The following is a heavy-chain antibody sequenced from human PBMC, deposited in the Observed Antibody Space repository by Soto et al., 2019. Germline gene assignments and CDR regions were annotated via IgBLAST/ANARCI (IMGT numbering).Heavy chain of an antibody. J-gene: IGHJ5*01. CDR3: AKDGRRVGPTLNWLDS. D-gene: IGHD1-26*01. Sequence: EVQLMESGGGLVQPGESLRLSCVVSGLSLSGYALSWVRQAPGKGLEWVSAVSGSGGTTYYADSVKGRFTISTDNSKNTLYLQMNGLRVEDTAKYFCAKDGRRVGPTLNWLDSWGQGTQVTVTS. V-gene: IGHV3-23*01. CDR1: GLSLSGYA. CDR2: VSGSGGTT.